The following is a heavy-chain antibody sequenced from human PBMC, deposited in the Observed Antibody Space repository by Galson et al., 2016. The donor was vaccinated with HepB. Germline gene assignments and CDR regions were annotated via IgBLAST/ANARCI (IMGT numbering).Heavy chain of an antibody. CDR1: GFTFSAYG. CDR2: IWYDGGDK. J-gene: IGHJ4*02. V-gene: IGHV3-33*01. Sequence: SLRLSCAASGFTFSAYGMHWVRQAPGRGLEWVAMIWYDGGDKYYPESGKGRFTVSRDNSNNTLFLQMSDLRAEDTAVYYCARGGEQGYCSGATCSGFDYWGQVTLVTVSS. CDR3: ARGGEQGYCSGATCSGFDY. D-gene: IGHD2-15*01.